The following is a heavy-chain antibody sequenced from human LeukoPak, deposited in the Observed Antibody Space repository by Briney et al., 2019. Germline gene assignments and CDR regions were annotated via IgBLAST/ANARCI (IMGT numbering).Heavy chain of an antibody. D-gene: IGHD2-15*01. V-gene: IGHV3-23*01. CDR1: GFTFSSYG. CDR3: ATLAVVAAGY. Sequence: PGGSLRLSCAASGFTFSSYGMSWVRQAPGKGLERVSSISGSGGSTYHADSVKGRFTISRDNSKNTLYVQMNSLRAEDTAVYYCATLAVVAAGYWGQGTLVTVSS. J-gene: IGHJ4*02. CDR2: ISGSGGST.